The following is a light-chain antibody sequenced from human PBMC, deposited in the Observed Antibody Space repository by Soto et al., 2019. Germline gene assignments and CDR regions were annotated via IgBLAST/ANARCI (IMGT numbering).Light chain of an antibody. CDR1: QDISKY. CDR2: DGF. J-gene: IGKJ2*01. CDR3: QQYDDFART. V-gene: IGKV1-33*01. Sequence: DIQMTQSPTSLAASVGDKVSITCQAGQDISKYLNWYQQQPGKAPKLLIYDGFNLEAGVPSRFSGSASGTLFTLTISSLQPEDFATYYCQQYDDFARTFGQGTK.